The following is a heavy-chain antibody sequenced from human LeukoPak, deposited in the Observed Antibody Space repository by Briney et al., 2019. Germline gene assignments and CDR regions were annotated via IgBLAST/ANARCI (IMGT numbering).Heavy chain of an antibody. CDR1: GFTFSSYS. CDR3: ARVGSSSWHVHLHP. J-gene: IGHJ5*02. D-gene: IGHD6-13*01. CDR2: ISSSSTYI. Sequence: GGSLRLSCAASGFTFSSYSMNWVRQAPGKGLEWVSSISSSSTYIHYADSVKGRFTISRDNAKKSLYLQMNSLRAEDTAVYYCARVGSSSWHVHLHPWGQGTLVTVSS. V-gene: IGHV3-21*01.